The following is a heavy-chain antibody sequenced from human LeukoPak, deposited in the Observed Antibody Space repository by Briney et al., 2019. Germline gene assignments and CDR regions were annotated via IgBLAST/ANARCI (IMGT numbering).Heavy chain of an antibody. D-gene: IGHD3-16*01. Sequence: PGRSLRLSCAASGFTFSSYGMHWVRQAPGKGLEWVAVISYDGSNKYYADSVKGRFTISRDNSKNTLYLQMNSLRAEDKAVYYCAKVTGGGFDYWGQGTLVTVSS. CDR2: ISYDGSNK. CDR1: GFTFSSYG. J-gene: IGHJ4*02. CDR3: AKVTGGGFDY. V-gene: IGHV3-30*18.